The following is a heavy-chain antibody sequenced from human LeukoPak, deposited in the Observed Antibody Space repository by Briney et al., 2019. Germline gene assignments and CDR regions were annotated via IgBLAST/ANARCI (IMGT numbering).Heavy chain of an antibody. CDR2: IIPIFGTA. V-gene: IGHV1-69*13. D-gene: IGHD2-2*01. CDR3: ASYIVVVPAAKRGAFDI. J-gene: IGHJ3*02. Sequence: SVKVSCKASGGTFSSYAISWVRQAPGQGLEWMGGIIPIFGTANYAQKFQGRVTITSDESTSTAYMELSSLRSEDTAVYYCASYIVVVPAAKRGAFDIWGQGTMVTVSS. CDR1: GGTFSSYA.